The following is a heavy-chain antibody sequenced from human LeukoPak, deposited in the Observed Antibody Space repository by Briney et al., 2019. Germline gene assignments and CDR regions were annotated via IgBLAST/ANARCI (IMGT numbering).Heavy chain of an antibody. V-gene: IGHV1-69*05. J-gene: IGHJ4*02. D-gene: IGHD6-19*01. CDR1: GGTFSSYA. CDR3: ARDRSGIAVAGTRYFDY. Sequence: ASVKVSCKASGGTFSSYAISWVRQAPGQGLEWMGGIIPIFGTANYAQKFQGRVTITTDESTSTAYMELSGLRSEDTAVYYCARDRSGIAVAGTRYFDYWGQGTLVTVSS. CDR2: IIPIFGTA.